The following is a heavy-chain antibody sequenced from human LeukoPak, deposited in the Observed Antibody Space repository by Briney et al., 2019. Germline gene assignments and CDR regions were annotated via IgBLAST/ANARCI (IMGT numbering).Heavy chain of an antibody. CDR3: ARSVDIVATFDY. CDR1: GFTFSSYA. V-gene: IGHV3-30-3*01. D-gene: IGHD5-12*01. CDR2: ISYDGSNK. J-gene: IGHJ4*02. Sequence: PGGSLRLSCAASGFTFSSYAMHWVRQAPGKGLEWVAVISYDGSNKYYADSVKGRFTISRDNSKNTLYLQMNSPRAEDTAVYYCARSVDIVATFDYWGQGTLVTVSS.